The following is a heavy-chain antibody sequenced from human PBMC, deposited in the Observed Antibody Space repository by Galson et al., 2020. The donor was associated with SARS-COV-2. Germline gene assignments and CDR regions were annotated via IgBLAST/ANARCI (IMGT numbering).Heavy chain of an antibody. Sequence: GESLKISCAASGFTFSSYSMNWVRQAPGKGLEWVSSISSSSSYIYYADSVKGRFTISRDNAKNSLYLQMNSLRAEDTAVYYCARDHASITMVRGVTNFDYWGQGTLVTVSS. CDR3: ARDHASITMVRGVTNFDY. CDR1: GFTFSSYS. V-gene: IGHV3-21*01. CDR2: ISSSSSYI. J-gene: IGHJ4*02. D-gene: IGHD3-10*01.